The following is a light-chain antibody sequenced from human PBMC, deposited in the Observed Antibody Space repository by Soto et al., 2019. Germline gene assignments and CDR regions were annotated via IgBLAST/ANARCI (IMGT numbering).Light chain of an antibody. CDR2: GNS. V-gene: IGLV1-40*01. CDR1: SSNIWAGYD. CDR3: QSYARSLSGSRV. J-gene: IGLJ1*01. Sequence: QSVLTQPPSVSGAPGQRVTISCTGSSSNIWAGYDVHWYQQLPGTAPKLLIYGNSNRPSGVPDRFSGSKSGTSASLAITGLQAEDEDDYVCQSYARSLSGSRVFGTGTPLTVL.